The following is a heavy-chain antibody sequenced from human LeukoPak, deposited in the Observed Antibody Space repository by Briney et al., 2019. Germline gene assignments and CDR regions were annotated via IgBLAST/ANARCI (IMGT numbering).Heavy chain of an antibody. CDR2: THYSGTT. J-gene: IGHJ4*02. CDR3: ASLRRDGYNYYFDY. CDR1: GGSISSYY. Sequence: PSGTLSLTCTVSGGSISSYYWSWIRQPPGKGLEWIGYTHYSGTTTYNPSLKSRVTISVDTSKNQFSLKLSSVTAADTAMYYCASLRRDGYNYYFDYWGQGTLVTVSS. D-gene: IGHD5-24*01. V-gene: IGHV4-59*08.